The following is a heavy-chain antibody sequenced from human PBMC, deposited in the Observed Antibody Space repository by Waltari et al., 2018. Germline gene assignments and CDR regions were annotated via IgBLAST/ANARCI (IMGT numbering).Heavy chain of an antibody. CDR3: ARQSWDYYYMDV. Sequence: QVQLVESGGGVVKPGRSLRLSCEASGFTFSSLAMKWVRQAPGKGREWMAHISYDGTNKYYADSVKGRFTISRDNSKNTLYLQMNSLIPEDTAVYYCARQSWDYYYMDVWGKGTTVTVSS. D-gene: IGHD1-26*01. J-gene: IGHJ6*03. V-gene: IGHV3-30-3*01. CDR1: GFTFSSLA. CDR2: ISYDGTNK.